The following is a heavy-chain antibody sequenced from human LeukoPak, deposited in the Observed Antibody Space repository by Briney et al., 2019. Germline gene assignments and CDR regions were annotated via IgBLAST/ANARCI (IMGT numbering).Heavy chain of an antibody. J-gene: IGHJ5*02. D-gene: IGHD2-15*01. Sequence: ETLSLTCTVSGGSISSYYWSWIRQPPGKGLEWIGSIYYSGSTYYNPSLKSRVTISVDTSKNQFSLKLSSVTAADTAVYYCARARYCSGGSCYWFDPWGQGTLVTVSS. V-gene: IGHV4-59*12. CDR3: ARARYCSGGSCYWFDP. CDR1: GGSISSYY. CDR2: IYYSGST.